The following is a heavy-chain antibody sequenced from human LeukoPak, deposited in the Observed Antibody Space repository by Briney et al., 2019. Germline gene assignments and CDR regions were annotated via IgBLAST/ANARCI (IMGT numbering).Heavy chain of an antibody. Sequence: SVKVSCKASGGTFSSYAISWVRQAPGQGLECMGGIIPIFGTANYAQKFQGRVTITADESTSTAYMELSSLRSEDTAVYYCARVSGYTKASYYFDYWGQGTLVTVSS. J-gene: IGHJ4*02. D-gene: IGHD6-25*01. V-gene: IGHV1-69*13. CDR2: IIPIFGTA. CDR3: ARVSGYTKASYYFDY. CDR1: GGTFSSYA.